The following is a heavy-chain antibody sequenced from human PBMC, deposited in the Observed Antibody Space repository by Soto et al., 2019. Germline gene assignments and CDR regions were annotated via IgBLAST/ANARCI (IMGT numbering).Heavy chain of an antibody. V-gene: IGHV3-21*01. Sequence: GGSLRLSCAASGFTFSSYSMNWVRQAPGKGLEWVSSISSSSSYIYYADSVKGRFTISRDNAKNSLYLQMNSLRAEDTAVYYCARYVRIVVVPAASPWGQGTLVTVSS. CDR2: ISSSSSYI. CDR1: GFTFSSYS. J-gene: IGHJ5*02. D-gene: IGHD2-2*01. CDR3: ARYVRIVVVPAASP.